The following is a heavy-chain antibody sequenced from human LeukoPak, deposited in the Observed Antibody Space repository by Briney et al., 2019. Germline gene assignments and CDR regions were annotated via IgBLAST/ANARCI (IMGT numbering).Heavy chain of an antibody. CDR1: GGSISSYY. J-gene: IGHJ6*02. CDR3: ARGCYDFWSGYSEYYYYGMDV. V-gene: IGHV4-59*01. D-gene: IGHD3-3*01. CDR2: IYYSGST. Sequence: SETLSLTCTVSGGSISSYYWSWIRQPPGKGLEWIGYIYYSGSTNYNPSLKSRVTISVDTSKNQFSLKLSSVTAADTAVYYCARGCYDFWSGYSEYYYYGMDVWGQGTTVTVSS.